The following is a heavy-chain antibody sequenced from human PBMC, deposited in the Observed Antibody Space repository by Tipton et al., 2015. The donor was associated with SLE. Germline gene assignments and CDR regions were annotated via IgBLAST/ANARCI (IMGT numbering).Heavy chain of an antibody. J-gene: IGHJ3*02. Sequence: QSGPEVKKPGASVKVSCKASGYTFTSYGISWVRQAPGQGLEWMGWISADNGNTNYAQKLQGRVTMTTDTSTSTAYMELRSLRSDDTAVYYCARDNYYYDSSGYPWAFDIWGQGTMVTVSS. CDR1: GYTFTSYG. CDR2: ISADNGNT. D-gene: IGHD3-22*01. V-gene: IGHV1-18*01. CDR3: ARDNYYYDSSGYPWAFDI.